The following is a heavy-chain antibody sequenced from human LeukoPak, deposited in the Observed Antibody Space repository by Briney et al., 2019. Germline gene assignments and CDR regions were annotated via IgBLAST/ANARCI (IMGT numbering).Heavy chain of an antibody. CDR3: AKAPDSSGFPSYFDS. Sequence: GGSLRLSCAVSGFTFSTFAMKWVRQAPGKGLEWVSSLSDSAVSSYYADSVKGRFTISRDNSKNTLYLQMNSLRAEDTATYYCAKAPDSSGFPSYFDSWGQGTLVAVSS. D-gene: IGHD3-22*01. CDR2: LSDSAVSS. CDR1: GFTFSTFA. V-gene: IGHV3-23*01. J-gene: IGHJ4*02.